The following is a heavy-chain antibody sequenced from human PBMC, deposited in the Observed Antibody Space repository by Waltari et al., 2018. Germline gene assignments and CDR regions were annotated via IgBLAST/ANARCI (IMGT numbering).Heavy chain of an antibody. J-gene: IGHJ4*02. D-gene: IGHD4-17*01. CDR3: ARSYTVTTSPIAGY. CDR2: SGN. CDR1: GDSISSYY. V-gene: IGHV4-59*01. Sequence: QVQLKESGPGLVKPSETLSLTCTVFGDSISSYYWSWSRPPPGKGLEWIGYSGNKYNPSLKSRVTMSLDTSKNQFSLKLSSVTAADTAVYYCARSYTVTTSPIAGYWGQGTLVTVSS.